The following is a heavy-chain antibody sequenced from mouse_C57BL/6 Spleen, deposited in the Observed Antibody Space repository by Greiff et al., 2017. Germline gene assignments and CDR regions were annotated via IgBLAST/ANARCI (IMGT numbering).Heavy chain of an antibody. CDR3: ASGNSHFDY. Sequence: QVQLQQPGAELVKPGASVKLSCKASGYTFTSYWMQWVKQRPGQGLEWIGEIDPSDSYTNYNQKFKGKATLTVDTSSSTAYMQLSSLTSEDSAVYYCASGNSHFDYWGQGTTLTVSS. J-gene: IGHJ2*01. CDR1: GYTFTSYW. D-gene: IGHD4-1*02. CDR2: IDPSDSYT. V-gene: IGHV1-50*01.